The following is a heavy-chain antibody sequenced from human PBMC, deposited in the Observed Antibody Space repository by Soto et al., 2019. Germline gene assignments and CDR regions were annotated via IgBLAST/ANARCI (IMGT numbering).Heavy chain of an antibody. V-gene: IGHV3-30*18. CDR2: TSFDGNKK. CDR1: GCTLGDFG. J-gene: IGHJ4*02. D-gene: IGHD3-22*01. Sequence: GGSLRLSCAASGCTLGDFGIHWVRQAAGKGLQWLAVTSFDGNKKYYADSVKGRLTISRDNSKNTLYLQMNSLRAEDTAVYYCAKNPGYYYDSTGYHFDYWGQGTLVTVSS. CDR3: AKNPGYYYDSTGYHFDY.